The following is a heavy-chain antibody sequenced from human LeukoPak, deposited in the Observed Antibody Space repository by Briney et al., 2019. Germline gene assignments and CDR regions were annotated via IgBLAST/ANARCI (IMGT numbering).Heavy chain of an antibody. V-gene: IGHV4-39*07. CDR2: IYYSGST. Sequence: SETLSLTCTVSGGSISSSSYYWGWIRQPPGKGLEWIGSIYYSGSTYYNPSLKSRVTISVDTSKNQFSLKLSSVTAADTAVYYCARDPYDSVIWDQGTLVTVSS. CDR1: GGSISSSSYY. D-gene: IGHD3-10*01. J-gene: IGHJ4*02. CDR3: ARDPYDSVI.